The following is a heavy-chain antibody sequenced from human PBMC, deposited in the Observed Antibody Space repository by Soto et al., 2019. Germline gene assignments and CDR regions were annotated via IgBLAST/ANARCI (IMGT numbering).Heavy chain of an antibody. D-gene: IGHD6-19*01. CDR1: GFTFDDYA. Sequence: EVQLVESGGGLVQPGRSLRLSCAASGFTFDDYAMHWVRQAPGKGLEWVSGISWNSGSIGYADSVKGRFTISRDNAKNSLYLQMNSLRAEDTALYYCAKDIASSGWYSAHFQHWGQGTLVTVSS. CDR3: AKDIASSGWYSAHFQH. V-gene: IGHV3-9*01. J-gene: IGHJ1*01. CDR2: ISWNSGSI.